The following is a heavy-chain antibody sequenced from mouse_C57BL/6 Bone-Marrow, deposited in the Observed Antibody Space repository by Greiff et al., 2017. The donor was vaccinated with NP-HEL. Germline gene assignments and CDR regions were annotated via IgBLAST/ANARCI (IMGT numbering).Heavy chain of an antibody. CDR1: GFNIKNTY. V-gene: IGHV14-3*01. J-gene: IGHJ2*01. CDR2: IDPANGNT. Sequence: VQLKESVAELVRPGASVKLSCTASGFNIKNTYMHWVKQRPEQGLEWIGRIDPANGNTKYAPKFQGKATITADTSSNTAYLQLSSLTSEDTASYYCARLYYYGSSYDFDYWGQGTTLTVSS. D-gene: IGHD1-1*01. CDR3: ARLYYYGSSYDFDY.